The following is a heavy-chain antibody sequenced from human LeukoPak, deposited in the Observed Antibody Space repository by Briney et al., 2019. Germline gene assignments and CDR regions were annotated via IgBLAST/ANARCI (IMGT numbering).Heavy chain of an antibody. CDR1: GFTFSDHY. CDR2: SRNKANSYTT. CDR3: ARATGAFDI. V-gene: IGHV3-72*01. D-gene: IGHD1-14*01. Sequence: GGSLRLSCAASGFTFSDHYMDWVRQAPGKGLEWVGRSRNKANSYTTEYAASVEGRFTISRDDSKNSLYLQMNSLKTEDTAVYYCARATGAFDIWGQGTMVTVSS. J-gene: IGHJ3*02.